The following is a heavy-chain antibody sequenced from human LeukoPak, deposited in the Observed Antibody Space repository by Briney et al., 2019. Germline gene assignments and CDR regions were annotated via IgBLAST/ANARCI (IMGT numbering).Heavy chain of an antibody. D-gene: IGHD3-10*01. CDR2: ITPVFCTL. V-gene: IGHV1-69*01. CDR3: ARGGGNFYGSGSSRQYYYYFMDV. CDR1: EGTFRSDT. Sequence: SVQVSCKASEGTFRSDTINWVRQATGQGLEWMGGITPVFCTLKKAQKFKGRVTITADESATTSCMELSGLTSDDTAIYHCARGGGNFYGSGSSRQYYYYFMDVWGTGTTVTVSS. J-gene: IGHJ6*03.